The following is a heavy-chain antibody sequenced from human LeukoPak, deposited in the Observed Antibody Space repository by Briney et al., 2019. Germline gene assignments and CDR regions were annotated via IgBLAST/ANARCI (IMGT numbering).Heavy chain of an antibody. CDR1: GGTFSSYA. V-gene: IGHV1-69*13. Sequence: GASVKVFCKASGGTFSSYAISWVRQAPGQGLEWMGGIIPIFGTANYAQRFQGRVTITADESTSTAYMELSSLRSEDTAVYYCARSYSSGWSPQYYFDYWGQGTLVTVSS. D-gene: IGHD6-19*01. J-gene: IGHJ4*02. CDR3: ARSYSSGWSPQYYFDY. CDR2: IIPIFGTA.